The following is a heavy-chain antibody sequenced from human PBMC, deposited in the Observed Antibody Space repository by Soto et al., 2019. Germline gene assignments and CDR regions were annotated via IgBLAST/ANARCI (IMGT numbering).Heavy chain of an antibody. CDR2: TYYRSKWYN. D-gene: IGHD4-17*01. J-gene: IGHJ3*02. Sequence: SQTFSLTCAISGDSVSSNSAAWNWIRQSPSRGLEWLGRTYYRSKWYNDYAVSVKSRITINPDTSKNQFSLQLNSVTPEDTAVYYCARDRATVTTFSGAFDIWGQGTMVNVSS. CDR3: ARDRATVTTFSGAFDI. V-gene: IGHV6-1*01. CDR1: GDSVSSNSAA.